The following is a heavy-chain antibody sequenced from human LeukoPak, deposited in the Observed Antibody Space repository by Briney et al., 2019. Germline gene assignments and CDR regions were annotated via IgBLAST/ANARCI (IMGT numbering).Heavy chain of an antibody. CDR2: IKQDGSEK. CDR3: AKGGGAAIAAAGLNWFDP. D-gene: IGHD6-13*01. V-gene: IGHV3-7*01. Sequence: PGGSLRLSCAASGFTFSSYWMSWVRQAPGKGLEWVANIKQDGSEKYYVDSVKGRFTISRDNAKNSLYLQMNSLRAEDTAVYYCAKGGGAAIAAAGLNWFDPWGQGTLVTVSP. J-gene: IGHJ5*02. CDR1: GFTFSSYW.